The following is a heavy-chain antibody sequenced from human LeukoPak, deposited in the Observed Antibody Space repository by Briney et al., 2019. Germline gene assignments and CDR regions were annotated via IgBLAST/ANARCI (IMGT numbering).Heavy chain of an antibody. Sequence: GGSLRFSCAAPGFTFSSYAMSWVRQAPGKGLEWVSAISGSGGSTYYADSVKGRFTISRDNSKNTLYLQMNSLRAEDTAVYYCAKRYYYGSGSYSTFDYWGPGTLVTVSS. CDR1: GFTFSSYA. V-gene: IGHV3-23*01. CDR3: AKRYYYGSGSYSTFDY. J-gene: IGHJ4*02. D-gene: IGHD3-10*01. CDR2: ISGSGGST.